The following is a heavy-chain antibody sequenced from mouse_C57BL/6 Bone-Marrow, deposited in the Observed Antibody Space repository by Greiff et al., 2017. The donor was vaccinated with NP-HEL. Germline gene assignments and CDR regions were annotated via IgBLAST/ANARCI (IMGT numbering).Heavy chain of an antibody. V-gene: IGHV3-8*01. CDR2: ISYSGST. D-gene: IGHD2-4*01. Sequence: EVQRVESGPGLAKPSQTLSLTCSVTGYSITSDYWNWIRKFPGNKLEYMGYISYSGSTYYNPSLKSRISITRDTSKNQYYLQLNSVTTEDTATYYCARGGYYDYFHYYAMDYWGQGTSVTVSS. J-gene: IGHJ4*01. CDR1: GYSITSDY. CDR3: ARGGYYDYFHYYAMDY.